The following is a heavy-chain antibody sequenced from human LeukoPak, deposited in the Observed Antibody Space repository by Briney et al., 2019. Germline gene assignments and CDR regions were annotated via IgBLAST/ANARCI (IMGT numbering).Heavy chain of an antibody. Sequence: GGSLRLSCAASGFAFSSYGMHWVRQAPGKGLEWVAFIRYDGTNKYYADSVKGRFTISRDDSKNTLYLQMNSLKTEDTAVYYCTTSYYSTVVTHYFDYWGQGTLVTVSS. V-gene: IGHV3-30*02. CDR2: IRYDGTNK. CDR1: GFAFSSYG. D-gene: IGHD4-23*01. CDR3: TTSYYSTVVTHYFDY. J-gene: IGHJ4*02.